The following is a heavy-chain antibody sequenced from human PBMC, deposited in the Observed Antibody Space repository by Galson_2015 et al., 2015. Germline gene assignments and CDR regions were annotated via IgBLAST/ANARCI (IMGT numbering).Heavy chain of an antibody. Sequence: ETLSLTCAVYGGSLSGYYWSWIRQPPGKGLEWIGEINHSGSTNYNPSLKSRVTISVDTSKNQFSLKLSSVTAADTAVYYCARSGPGAGGENYWGQGTLVTVSS. CDR3: ARSGPGAGGENY. J-gene: IGHJ4*02. CDR2: INHSGST. D-gene: IGHD2-21*01. V-gene: IGHV4-34*01. CDR1: GGSLSGYY.